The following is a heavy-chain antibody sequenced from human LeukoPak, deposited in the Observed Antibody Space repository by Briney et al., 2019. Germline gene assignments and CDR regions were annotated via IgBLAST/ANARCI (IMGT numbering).Heavy chain of an antibody. J-gene: IGHJ4*02. Sequence: GGSLRLSCAASGFTFSSYWMSWVRQAPGKGLEWVANMKRDGSEKYYVDSVKGRFAISRDNAKNSLYLQMNSLRAEDTAIYYCAKEVAPVFDHWGQGTLVTVSS. CDR3: AKEVAPVFDH. D-gene: IGHD2-15*01. CDR2: MKRDGSEK. CDR1: GFTFSSYW. V-gene: IGHV3-7*01.